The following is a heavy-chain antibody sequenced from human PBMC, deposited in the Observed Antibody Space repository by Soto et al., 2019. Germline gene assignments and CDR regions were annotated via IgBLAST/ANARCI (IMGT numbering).Heavy chain of an antibody. Sequence: GGSLRLSCVASGFTFSHYTLNWVRRAPGKGLEWVSTISDRPTGHTHYAESVRGRFTISRDDSRDTVFLQMDSLRAEDTAVYYCTTRMSALFDYRGQGGLVTDSS. CDR1: GFTFSHYT. CDR3: TTRMSALFDY. V-gene: IGHV3-23*01. CDR2: ISDRPTGHT. J-gene: IGHJ4*02.